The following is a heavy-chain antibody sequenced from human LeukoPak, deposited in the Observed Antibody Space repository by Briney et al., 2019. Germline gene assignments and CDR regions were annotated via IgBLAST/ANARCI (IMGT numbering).Heavy chain of an antibody. V-gene: IGHV3-23*01. J-gene: IGHJ3*02. CDR2: ISGSGGST. Sequence: GGSLRLSCAASGFTLSTYAMGWARQAPGKGLEWVSGISGSGGSTYYADSVKGRFTISRDNSKNTLYLQMNSLRAEDTAVYYCAKDRGTVGAIIPDAFDIWGQGTMVTVSS. D-gene: IGHD1-26*01. CDR1: GFTLSTYA. CDR3: AKDRGTVGAIIPDAFDI.